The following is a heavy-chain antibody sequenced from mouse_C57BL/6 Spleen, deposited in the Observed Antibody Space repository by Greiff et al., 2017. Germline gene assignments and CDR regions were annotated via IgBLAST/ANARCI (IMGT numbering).Heavy chain of an antibody. CDR3: ARRYYGSSFYFDY. CDR2: INPNNGGT. V-gene: IGHV1-18*01. Sequence: EVQLQQSGPELVKPGASVKIPCKASGYTFTDYNMDWVKQSHGKSLEWIGDINPNNGGTIYNQKFKGKATLTVDKSSSTAYMELRSLTSEDTAVYDCARRYYGSSFYFDYWGQGTTLTVSS. J-gene: IGHJ2*01. CDR1: GYTFTDYN. D-gene: IGHD1-1*01.